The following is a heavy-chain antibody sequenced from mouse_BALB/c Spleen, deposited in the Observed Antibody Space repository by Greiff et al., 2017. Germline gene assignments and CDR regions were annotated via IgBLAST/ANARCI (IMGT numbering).Heavy chain of an antibody. CDR1: GFSLTGYG. Sequence: VQLVESGPGLVAPSQSLSITCTVSGFSLTGYGVNWVRQPPGKGLEWLGMIWGDGSTDYNSALKSRLSISKDNSKSQVFLKMNSLQTDDTARYYCARDSIYYGNPYYYAMDYWGQGTSVTVSS. CDR3: ARDSIYYGNPYYYAMDY. D-gene: IGHD2-1*01. J-gene: IGHJ4*01. CDR2: IWGDGST. V-gene: IGHV2-6-7*01.